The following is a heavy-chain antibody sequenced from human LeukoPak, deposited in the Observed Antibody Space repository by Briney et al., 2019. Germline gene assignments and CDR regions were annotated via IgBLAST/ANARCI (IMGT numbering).Heavy chain of an antibody. Sequence: SETLSLTCAVYGGSFSGYYWRWIRQPPGKGLEWIGEINHSGSTNYNPSLKSRVTISVDTSKNQFSLKLSSVTAADTAVYYCARGKAYYYDSSGPFDYWGQGTLVTVSS. J-gene: IGHJ4*02. CDR1: GGSFSGYY. V-gene: IGHV4-34*01. CDR3: ARGKAYYYDSSGPFDY. D-gene: IGHD3-22*01. CDR2: INHSGST.